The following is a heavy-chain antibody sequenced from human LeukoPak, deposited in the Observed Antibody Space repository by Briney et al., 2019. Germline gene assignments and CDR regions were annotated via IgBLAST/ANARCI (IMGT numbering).Heavy chain of an antibody. CDR2: ISYDGNAK. D-gene: IGHD1-26*01. CDR1: GFTFSSYA. Sequence: GRSLRLSCAASGFTFSSYAMHWVRQAPGKWLEWVTVISYDGNAKYYADSVKGRFTISRDNSKSTLYLQMNSLRAEDTAVYYCARDLNYSGNHGPGSYWGQGTLVTVSS. J-gene: IGHJ4*02. CDR3: ARDLNYSGNHGPGSY. V-gene: IGHV3-30*04.